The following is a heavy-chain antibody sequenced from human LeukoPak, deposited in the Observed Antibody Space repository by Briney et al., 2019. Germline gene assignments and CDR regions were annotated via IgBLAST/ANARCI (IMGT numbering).Heavy chain of an antibody. CDR1: GGSISSGGYS. CDR2: IYHSGST. J-gene: IGHJ6*02. Sequence: SETLSLTCAVSGGSISSGGYSWSWIRQPPGKGLEWIGYIYHSGSTYYNPSLKSRVTISVDRSKNQFSLKLSSVTAADTAVYYCARESNRYYGSGSYGPLDVWGQGNTVTVSS. V-gene: IGHV4-30-2*01. CDR3: ARESNRYYGSGSYGPLDV. D-gene: IGHD3-10*01.